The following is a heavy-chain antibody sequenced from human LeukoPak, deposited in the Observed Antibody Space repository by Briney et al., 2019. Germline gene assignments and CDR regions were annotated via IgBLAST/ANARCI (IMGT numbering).Heavy chain of an antibody. CDR1: GFTFSSYS. D-gene: IGHD3-3*01. V-gene: IGHV3-21*01. CDR3: ARSQGVGGLGVLRFLEWPIVYYFDY. Sequence: PGGSLRLSCAAPGFTFSSYSMNWVRQAPGKGLEWVSSISSSSSYIYYADSVKGRFTISRDNAKNSLYLQMNSLRAEDTAVYYCARSQGVGGLGVLRFLEWPIVYYFDYWGQGTLVTVSS. J-gene: IGHJ4*02. CDR2: ISSSSSYI.